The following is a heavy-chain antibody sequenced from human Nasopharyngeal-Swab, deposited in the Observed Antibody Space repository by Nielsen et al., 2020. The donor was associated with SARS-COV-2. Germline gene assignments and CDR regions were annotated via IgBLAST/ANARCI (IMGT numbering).Heavy chain of an antibody. CDR3: ARSGYSYGLPVGYFGH. CDR2: VFYSGTT. CDR1: GGSISSYY. J-gene: IGHJ4*02. Sequence: SETLSLTCSVSGGSISSYYWSWIRQRPGKGPEWLGYVFYSGTTNYNPSLKSRVSISVDTSKNHFSLKLRSMTAADTAVYFCARSGYSYGLPVGYFGHWGQGILVTVSS. D-gene: IGHD5-18*01. V-gene: IGHV4-59*01.